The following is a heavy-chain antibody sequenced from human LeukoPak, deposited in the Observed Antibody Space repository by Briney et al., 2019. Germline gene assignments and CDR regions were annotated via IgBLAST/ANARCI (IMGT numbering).Heavy chain of an antibody. CDR1: GGSSRSGGYY. D-gene: IGHD2-15*01. Sequence: SETLSLTCTVSGGSSRSGGYYWSWIRQPPGKGLEWIGYIYHSGSTYYNPSLKSRVTISVDRSKNQFSLKLSSVTAADTAVYYCARDVDNNDAFHVWGQGKMVTVSS. V-gene: IGHV4-30-2*01. CDR2: IYHSGST. CDR3: ARDVDNNDAFHV. J-gene: IGHJ3*01.